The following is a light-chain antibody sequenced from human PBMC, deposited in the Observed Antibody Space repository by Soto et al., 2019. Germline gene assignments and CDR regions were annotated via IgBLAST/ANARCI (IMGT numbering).Light chain of an antibody. J-gene: IGLJ2*01. V-gene: IGLV1-44*01. CDR2: ANN. CDR3: AAWDDRPNGLV. CDR1: RSNIGINA. Sequence: QSVLTQPPSVSGTPGQRVSISCSGSRSNIGINAVDWYHQLPGTAPKVLIYANNQRPSGVPDRFSGSKSGTSASLAINGLQSNDEAHYYCAAWDDRPNGLVFGGGTKVTVL.